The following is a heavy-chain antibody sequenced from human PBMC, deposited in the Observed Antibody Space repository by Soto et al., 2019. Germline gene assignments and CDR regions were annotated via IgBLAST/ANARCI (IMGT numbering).Heavy chain of an antibody. J-gene: IGHJ4*02. CDR2: INTNTGNP. V-gene: IGHV7-4-1*02. CDR3: AREVPNCSSTSCYDY. Sequence: ASVKVSCKASGYTFTSYAMNWVRQAPGQGHEWMGWINTNTGNPMYAQGFTGRFVFSLDTSVSTAYLQISSLKAEDTAVYYCAREVPNCSSTSCYDYWGQGTLVTVSS. CDR1: GYTFTSYA. D-gene: IGHD2-2*01.